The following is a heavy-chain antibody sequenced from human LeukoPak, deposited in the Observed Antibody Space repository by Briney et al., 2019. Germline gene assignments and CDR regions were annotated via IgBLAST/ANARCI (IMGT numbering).Heavy chain of an antibody. CDR3: ARRGGKNYGDYVVYDKYMDV. D-gene: IGHD4-17*01. V-gene: IGHV1-8*01. CDR2: MNPNSGNT. J-gene: IGHJ6*03. CDR1: GYTFTSYD. Sequence: GASVKVSCKASGYTFTSYDINWVRQATGQGLEWMGWMNPNSGNTGYAQKFQGRVTMTRNTSISTAYMEPSSLRSDDTAVYYCARRGGKNYGDYVVYDKYMDVWGTGTTVTVSS.